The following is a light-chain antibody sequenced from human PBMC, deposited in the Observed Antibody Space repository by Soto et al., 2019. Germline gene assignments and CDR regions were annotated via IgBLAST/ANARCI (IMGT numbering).Light chain of an antibody. CDR2: FGS. Sequence: EIVMTQSPLTLPVTPGEPASISCRSSQSLLYNNTYNYLDWYVQKPGQSPQLLIYFGSNRAPGVPDRFSGSGSGTDFTLKINRVEAEDVGVYYCMQTIQVPSIAFGQGTRLEIK. CDR3: MQTIQVPSIA. CDR1: QSLLYNNTYNY. J-gene: IGKJ5*01. V-gene: IGKV2-28*01.